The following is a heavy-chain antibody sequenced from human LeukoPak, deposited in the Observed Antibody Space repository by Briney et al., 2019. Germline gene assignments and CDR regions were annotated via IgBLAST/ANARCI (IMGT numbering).Heavy chain of an antibody. D-gene: IGHD4-23*01. J-gene: IGHJ4*02. CDR2: INWNGGST. Sequence: GGSLRLSCAASGFTFDDDGMSWVRQAPGKGLEWVSGINWNGGSTGYADSVKGRFAISRDNAKNSLYLQMNSLRAEDTALYYCARDLSGGNSDYWGQGTLVTVSS. V-gene: IGHV3-20*04. CDR1: GFTFDDDG. CDR3: ARDLSGGNSDY.